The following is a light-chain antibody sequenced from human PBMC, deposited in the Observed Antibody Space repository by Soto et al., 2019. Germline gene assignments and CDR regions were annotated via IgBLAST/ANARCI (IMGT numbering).Light chain of an antibody. CDR3: SSYTSSNSLGV. J-gene: IGLJ1*01. Sequence: QSVLTQPPSVSAAPGQKVTISCSGSSSNIGGNSVSWYQQLPGTAPKLLIYADNKRPSGIPDRFSGSKSGTSATLGITGFQTGDEADYYCSSYTSSNSLGVFGAGTKVTVL. CDR2: ADN. V-gene: IGLV1-51*01. CDR1: SSNIGGNS.